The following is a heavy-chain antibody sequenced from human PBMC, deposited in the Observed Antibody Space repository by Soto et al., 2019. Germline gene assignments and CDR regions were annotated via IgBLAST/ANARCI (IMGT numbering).Heavy chain of an antibody. CDR1: GGSVSTGVHY. Sequence: QVQLQESGPGLVKPSETLSLTCTVSVSGGSVSTGVHYWSWIRQPPGKGLEWIGYIYYSGSTNYNPSLKSRVTISVDTSKNQFSLKLTSVTAADTTVYYCARGYYTSWYWFDRWGRGTLVTVSS. J-gene: IGHJ2*01. CDR3: ARGYYTSWYWFDR. V-gene: IGHV4-61*08. CDR2: IYYSGST. D-gene: IGHD6-13*01.